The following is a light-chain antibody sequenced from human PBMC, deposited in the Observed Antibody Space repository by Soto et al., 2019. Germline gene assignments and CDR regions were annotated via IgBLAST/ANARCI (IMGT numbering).Light chain of an antibody. CDR3: SSYAVTNIFV. CDR2: EVS. Sequence: QSVLTQPPSASGSPGQSVTISCTGTSSDVGGYNYVSWYQQHPGKAPKVIIYEVSKRPSGVPDRFSGSKSGSTASLTVSGLQAEDEADYSCSSYAVTNIFVFGTGTKGTVL. V-gene: IGLV2-8*01. J-gene: IGLJ1*01. CDR1: SSDVGGYNY.